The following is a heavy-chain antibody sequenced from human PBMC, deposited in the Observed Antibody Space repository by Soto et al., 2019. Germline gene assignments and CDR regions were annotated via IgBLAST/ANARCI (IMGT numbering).Heavy chain of an antibody. Sequence: QVQFVQSGAEVKKPGASVKVSCKASGYTFTSYAMHWVRQAPGQRLEWMGWINAGNGNTKYSQMFQGRVTITRDTSASTAYMELSSLRSEDTAVYYCARGLNGYLHYFDYWGQGTLVTVSS. CDR2: INAGNGNT. CDR1: GYTFTSYA. D-gene: IGHD5-18*01. CDR3: ARGLNGYLHYFDY. V-gene: IGHV1-3*01. J-gene: IGHJ4*02.